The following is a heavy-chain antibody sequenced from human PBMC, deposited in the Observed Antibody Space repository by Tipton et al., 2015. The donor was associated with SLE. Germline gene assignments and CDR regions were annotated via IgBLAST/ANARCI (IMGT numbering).Heavy chain of an antibody. V-gene: IGHV4-38-2*02. D-gene: IGHD6-13*01. CDR2: IYHSGST. J-gene: IGHJ4*02. CDR1: GGSISSGYY. CDR3: ARGVAAAE. Sequence: GLVKPSQTLSLICTVSGGSISSGYYWGWIRQPPGKGLEWIGSIYHSGSTYYNPSLKSRVTISVDTSKNQFSLKLSSVTAADTAVYYCARGVAAAEWGQGNLVTVSS.